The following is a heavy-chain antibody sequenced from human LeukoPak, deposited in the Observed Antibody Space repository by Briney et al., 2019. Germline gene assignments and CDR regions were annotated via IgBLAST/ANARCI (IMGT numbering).Heavy chain of an antibody. D-gene: IGHD3-22*01. Sequence: SGPTLVNPTQTLTLTCTFSGFSLSTSGMRVSWIRQPPGKALEWLARIDWDDDKFYSTSLKTRLTISKHPSKNQVVLTMTNMDPVDTATYYCARSRLPNYYDSSADIPFDYWGQGTLVTVSS. V-gene: IGHV2-70*04. CDR1: GFSLSTSGMR. CDR3: ARSRLPNYYDSSADIPFDY. CDR2: IDWDDDK. J-gene: IGHJ4*02.